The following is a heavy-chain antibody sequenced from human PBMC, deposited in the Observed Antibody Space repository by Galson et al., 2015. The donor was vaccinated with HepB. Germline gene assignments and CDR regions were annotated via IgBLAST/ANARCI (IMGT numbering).Heavy chain of an antibody. Sequence: SLRLSCAASGFTFSGPAIHWVRQAPGKGPEWVCRIRSKSSTYATLYVLSLKGRFTISRDDSKYMAYLYMKSVNIEDSAGYCCSRLGDFSGYSSAWGQGTLVTVSS. D-gene: IGHD5-18*01. V-gene: IGHV3-73*01. J-gene: IGHJ4*02. CDR1: GFTFSGPA. CDR3: SRLGDFSGYSSA. CDR2: IRSKSSTYAT.